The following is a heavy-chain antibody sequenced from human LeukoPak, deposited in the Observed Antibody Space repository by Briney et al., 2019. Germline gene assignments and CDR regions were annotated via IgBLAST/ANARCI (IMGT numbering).Heavy chain of an antibody. J-gene: IGHJ4*02. V-gene: IGHV4-61*08. Sequence: SETLSLTCTVSGVSVNSGDYYWGWIRQSPGKSLEGIGNIYSSGTTNYNPSLKSRVTISVDTSKNQFSLKLSSVTAADTAVYYCARLSAAAVDYWGQGTLVTVSP. CDR2: IYSSGTT. CDR3: ARLSAAAVDY. D-gene: IGHD6-13*01. CDR1: GVSVNSGDYY.